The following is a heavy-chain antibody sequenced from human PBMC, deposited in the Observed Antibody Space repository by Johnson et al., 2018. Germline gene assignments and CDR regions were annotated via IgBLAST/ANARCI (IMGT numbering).Heavy chain of an antibody. Sequence: QVQLVQSGGGLVKPGGSLRLSCAASGFTFSDYYMSWIRQAPGKGLEWVSYISPSGSTIYYADSVKGRFPIPRDNARNSLYLQMSSLRAEGTAGYDCARVREVYYYGLDVWGQGTTVTVSS. J-gene: IGHJ6*02. CDR3: ARVREVYYYGLDV. V-gene: IGHV3-11*01. CDR1: GFTFSDYY. CDR2: ISPSGSTI.